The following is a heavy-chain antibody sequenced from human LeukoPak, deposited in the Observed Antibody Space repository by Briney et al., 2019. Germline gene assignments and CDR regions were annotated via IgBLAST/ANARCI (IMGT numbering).Heavy chain of an antibody. CDR1: GGSISSYY. Sequence: SETLSLTCTVSGGSISSYYWSRIRQPPGKGLEWIGYIYYSGSTNYNPSLKSRVTISVDTSKNQFSLKLSSVTAADTAVYYCARTTVTTPSRGPLDYWGQGTLLTVSS. J-gene: IGHJ4*02. V-gene: IGHV4-59*08. CDR2: IYYSGST. CDR3: ARTTVTTPSRGPLDY. D-gene: IGHD4-11*01.